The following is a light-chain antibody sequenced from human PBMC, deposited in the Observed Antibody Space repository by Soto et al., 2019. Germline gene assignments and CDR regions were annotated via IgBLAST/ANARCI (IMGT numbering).Light chain of an antibody. CDR1: QGIGSA. V-gene: IGKV1-13*02. CDR3: QQDLRPPLT. CDR2: DAS. Sequence: AIQLTQSPSSLSASVGDRVTITCRASQGIGSALAWYQQKPGKAPKLLIYDASSLESGVPSRISGSGSGTDFTLTISSLQPEDFATYYCQQDLRPPLTFGPGTKVDIK. J-gene: IGKJ3*01.